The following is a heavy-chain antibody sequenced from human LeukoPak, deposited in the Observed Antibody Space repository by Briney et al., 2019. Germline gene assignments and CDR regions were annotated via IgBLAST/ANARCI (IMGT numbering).Heavy chain of an antibody. D-gene: IGHD3-22*01. CDR3: VKDRPNYYGSEGHYYRQNGDS. J-gene: IGHJ5*01. CDR2: ISGRGELT. CDR1: GFIFRTYA. V-gene: IGHV3-23*01. Sequence: PGGSLRLSCGASGFIFRTYAMSWVRQPPGKGLEWVASISGRGELTYYTDSVRGRFTISRDNSKSTLYLQMNFLRTDETAVYYCVKDRPNYYGSEGHYYRQNGDSWGQGTLVTVSS.